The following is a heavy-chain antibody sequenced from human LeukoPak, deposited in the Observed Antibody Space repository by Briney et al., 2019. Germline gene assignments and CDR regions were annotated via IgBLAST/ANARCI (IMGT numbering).Heavy chain of an antibody. V-gene: IGHV4-34*01. CDR3: ARGGAPPPRPTYYYMGV. J-gene: IGHJ6*03. Sequence: SETLSLTCAVYGGSFSGYYWSWIRQPPGKGLEWIGEINHSGTTNYNPSLKSRVTISVDTSKNQFSLKLSSVTAADTAVYYCARGGAPPPRPTYYYMGVWGKGTTVTVSS. CDR1: GGSFSGYY. CDR2: INHSGTT.